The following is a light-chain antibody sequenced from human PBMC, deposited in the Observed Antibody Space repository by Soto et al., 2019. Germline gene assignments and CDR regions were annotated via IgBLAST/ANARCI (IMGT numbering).Light chain of an antibody. V-gene: IGLV2-8*01. CDR2: EVS. CDR3: SSYAGTNTRYL. Sequence: QSVLTQPPSASWSPGQSVTISCTGANSDVGSYNFVSWYQQHPGRAPKLLIYEVSKRPSGVPDRFSGSKSGNTASLTVSGLQAEDEADYYCSSYAGTNTRYLFGSGTKVTVL. J-gene: IGLJ1*01. CDR1: NSDVGSYNF.